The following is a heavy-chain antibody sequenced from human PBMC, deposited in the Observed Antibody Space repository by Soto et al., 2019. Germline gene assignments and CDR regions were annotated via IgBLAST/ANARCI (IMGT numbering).Heavy chain of an antibody. J-gene: IGHJ3*01. CDR2: IHYSGST. CDR1: GGSISKYY. D-gene: IGHD3-22*01. V-gene: IGHV4-59*01. Sequence: QVQLQESGPGLVKPSETLSLTCTISGGSISKYYWSWIRQPPGKGLEWIGYIHYSGSTNSKPSLKSRVTMTGDTSKNLIAMTLTSVTAADTAMYYCARGTYDESNDYYEELFDVWGQGTMVTVSS. CDR3: ARGTYDESNDYYEELFDV.